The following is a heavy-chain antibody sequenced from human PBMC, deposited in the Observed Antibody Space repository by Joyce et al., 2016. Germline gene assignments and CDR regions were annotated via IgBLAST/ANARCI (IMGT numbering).Heavy chain of an antibody. CDR2: ISYDGIYK. J-gene: IGHJ4*02. D-gene: IGHD6-25*01. V-gene: IGHV3-30*18. CDR1: GLTLSNYG. Sequence: QVQLVESGGGVVQPGRSLRLSCAASGLTLSNYGVRWVRKAPGKGVEWGAVISYDGIYKYYADSVKGRFTISRDNSKNTVFLEMNSLRTEDTAVYYCAKILTATYSSGWFLDYWGQGTLVTVSS. CDR3: AKILTATYSSGWFLDY.